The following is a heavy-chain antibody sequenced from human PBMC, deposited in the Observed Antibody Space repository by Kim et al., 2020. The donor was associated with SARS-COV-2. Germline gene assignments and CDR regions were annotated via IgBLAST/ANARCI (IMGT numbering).Heavy chain of an antibody. CDR1: GDSISRSRDY. CDR3: ARLSCPASTCYTFWERTFDY. Sequence: SETLSLTCTVSGDSISRSRDYWAWIRQPPGKGLEWIGSIYYSGSIYYTPSLKSRVTISVDTSKNQFSLKLTSVTATDTAVYYCARLSCPASTCYTFWERTFDYWGQGTLVTVSS. CDR2: IYYSGSI. D-gene: IGHD2-2*02. V-gene: IGHV4-39*01. J-gene: IGHJ4*02.